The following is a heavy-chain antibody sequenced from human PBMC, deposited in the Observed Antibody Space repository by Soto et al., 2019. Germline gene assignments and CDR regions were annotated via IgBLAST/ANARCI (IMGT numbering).Heavy chain of an antibody. Sequence: EVQLVESGGGLVQPGGSLRLSCAASGFTVSSNYISWVRQAPGKGLEWVSVIYSGGSTHYADSVKGRFTISRDNSKNTLYLQMNSLRAEDTAVYYCARDRIPTGMDVWGQGTTVTVSS. CDR3: ARDRIPTGMDV. J-gene: IGHJ6*02. V-gene: IGHV3-66*01. CDR1: GFTVSSNY. CDR2: IYSGGST.